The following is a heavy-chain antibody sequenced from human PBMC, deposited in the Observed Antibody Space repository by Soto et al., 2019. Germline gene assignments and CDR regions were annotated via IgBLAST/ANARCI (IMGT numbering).Heavy chain of an antibody. Sequence: SLRLSCAASGFTFSSYAMSWVRQAPGKGLEWVSAISGSGGSTYYADSVKGRFTISRDNSKNTLYLQMNSLRAEDTAVYYCAKAHPYGSGSSSEGSPYWGQGTLVTVSS. J-gene: IGHJ4*02. V-gene: IGHV3-23*01. D-gene: IGHD3-10*01. CDR3: AKAHPYGSGSSSEGSPY. CDR1: GFTFSSYA. CDR2: ISGSGGST.